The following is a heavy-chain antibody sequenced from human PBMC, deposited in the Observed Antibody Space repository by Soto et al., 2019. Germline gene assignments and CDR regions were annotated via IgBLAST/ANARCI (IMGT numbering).Heavy chain of an antibody. D-gene: IGHD2-2*01. Sequence: LGGSLSLSCAASGFSFSDYSMNWVRQAPGKGLEWVSSISGSTSYIYYADSLKGRFTVSRDNAEKSLYLQMNSLRAEDTAVYYCARDGAFCSGTGCRDYYHYMDFWGKGTTVTVSS. CDR1: GFSFSDYS. V-gene: IGHV3-21*01. CDR3: ARDGAFCSGTGCRDYYHYMDF. J-gene: IGHJ6*03. CDR2: ISGSTSYI.